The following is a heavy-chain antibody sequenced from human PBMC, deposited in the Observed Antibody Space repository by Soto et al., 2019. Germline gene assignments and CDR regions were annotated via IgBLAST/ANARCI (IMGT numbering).Heavy chain of an antibody. CDR2: ISAYNGNT. Sequence: QVQLVQSGAEVKKPGASVKVSCKASGYTFTSYGISWVRQAPGQGLEWMGWISAYNGNTNYAQKLQGRVTMTTDTSTSPAYMELRSLRSDDTAVYYCASSFTSSQWRYGMDVWGQGTTVTVSS. J-gene: IGHJ6*02. D-gene: IGHD2-2*01. CDR1: GYTFTSYG. CDR3: ASSFTSSQWRYGMDV. V-gene: IGHV1-18*01.